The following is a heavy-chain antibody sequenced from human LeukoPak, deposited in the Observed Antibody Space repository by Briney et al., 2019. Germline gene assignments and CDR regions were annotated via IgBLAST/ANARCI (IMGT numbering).Heavy chain of an antibody. Sequence: SETLSLTCTVSGGSINGYYWSWIRQPAGKGLEWIGRIYNSESINYNPSLRSRVTMSIDTSKSQFSLKLNSVTAADTAVYYCARDRSSSYTRDWFDPWGQGALVTVSS. CDR2: IYNSESI. V-gene: IGHV4-4*07. CDR3: ARDRSSSYTRDWFDP. CDR1: GGSINGYY. D-gene: IGHD6-13*01. J-gene: IGHJ5*02.